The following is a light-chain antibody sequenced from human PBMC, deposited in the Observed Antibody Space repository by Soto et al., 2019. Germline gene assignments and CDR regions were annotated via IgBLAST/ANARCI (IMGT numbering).Light chain of an antibody. V-gene: IGLV2-8*01. Sequence: QSALTQPASASGSPGQSVAISCTGTSSDVGGYNYVSWYQQHPGKAPKLMIYEVNKRPSGVPDLLSGSKSGNTASLTVSGIQSEDEADYYCSSYAGSGNVFGTGTKLTVL. CDR1: SSDVGGYNY. CDR3: SSYAGSGNV. J-gene: IGLJ1*01. CDR2: EVN.